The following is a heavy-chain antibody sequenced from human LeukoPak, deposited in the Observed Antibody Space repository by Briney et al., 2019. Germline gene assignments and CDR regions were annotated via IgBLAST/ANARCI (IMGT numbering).Heavy chain of an antibody. V-gene: IGHV3-21*01. CDR1: GFTLSGYA. D-gene: IGHD3-22*01. CDR3: ARGVKYDNSGFYYLDY. Sequence: GSLRLSCAASGFTLSGYAMNWVRQAPGKGLEWVSSISTGGTYIYYAESVKGRFTISSDDAKNSLYLQMNGLRAEDTAVYYCARGVKYDNSGFYYLDYWGQGTLVTASS. J-gene: IGHJ4*02. CDR2: ISTGGTYI.